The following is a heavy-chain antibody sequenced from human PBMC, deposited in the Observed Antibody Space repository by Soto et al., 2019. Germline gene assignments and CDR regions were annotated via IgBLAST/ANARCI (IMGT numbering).Heavy chain of an antibody. CDR2: SKNRGQGFTI. CDR1: GFTFNDHY. D-gene: IGHD3-16*01. V-gene: IGHV3-72*01. J-gene: IGHJ4*02. Sequence: HLVGCGRGVIQPGGSLRLSCAASGFTFNDHYMDWVRQAPGKGLELVARSKNRGQGFTIEYAASLKGRFTFSRDDSVNSLYLQMNRLETDDSSVYDCTVWIEGAFYWGRGILVTVSS. CDR3: TVWIEGAFY.